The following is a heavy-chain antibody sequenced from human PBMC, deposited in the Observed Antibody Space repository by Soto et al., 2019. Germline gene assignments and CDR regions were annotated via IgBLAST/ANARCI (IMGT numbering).Heavy chain of an antibody. Sequence: QVQLVESGGGSVKPGGSLRLSCVASGFTFSDYSMSWVRQAAGKGLEWLSYISNRNTIYYAESVKGRFTISRDNAKNSMYLQMNSLTAEDTAVYYCARDYLATYQRYCSGGACPIDYWGQGTLVTVSS. CDR2: ISNRNTI. CDR3: ARDYLATYQRYCSGGACPIDY. V-gene: IGHV3-11*04. J-gene: IGHJ4*02. CDR1: GFTFSDYS. D-gene: IGHD2-15*01.